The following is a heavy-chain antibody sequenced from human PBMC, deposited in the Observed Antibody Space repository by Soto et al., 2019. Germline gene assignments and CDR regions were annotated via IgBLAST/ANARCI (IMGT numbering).Heavy chain of an antibody. Sequence: SVKVSCKASGVTFNRQDMRWVRQAPGQGLEWMGGIIPMFGTPHYAEKFQDRVTITADESTGTAYLELSSLTSEDTAVYYCATSEGGDGYSFDYWGPGTLVTVSS. CDR2: IIPMFGTP. CDR1: GVTFNRQD. CDR3: ATSEGGDGYSFDY. D-gene: IGHD3-16*01. V-gene: IGHV1-69*13. J-gene: IGHJ4*02.